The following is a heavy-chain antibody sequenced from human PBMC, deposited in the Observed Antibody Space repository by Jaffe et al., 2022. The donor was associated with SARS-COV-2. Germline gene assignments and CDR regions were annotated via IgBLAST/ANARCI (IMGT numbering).Heavy chain of an antibody. CDR1: GGSISSSSYY. CDR3: ARQGLLTVPAAIPTFWFDP. Sequence: QLQLQESGPGLVKPSETLSLTCTVSGGSISSSSYYWGWIRQPPGKGLEWIGSIYYSGSTYYNPSLKSRVTISVDTSKNQFSLKLSSVTAADTAVYYCARQGLLTVPAAIPTFWFDPWGQGTLVTVSS. CDR2: IYYSGST. V-gene: IGHV4-39*01. D-gene: IGHD2-2*02. J-gene: IGHJ5*02.